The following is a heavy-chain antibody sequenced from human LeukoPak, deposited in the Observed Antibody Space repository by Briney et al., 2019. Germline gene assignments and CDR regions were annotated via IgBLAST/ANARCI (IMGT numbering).Heavy chain of an antibody. CDR1: GYTFTGYY. J-gene: IGHJ4*02. D-gene: IGHD2-15*01. Sequence: ASVKVSCKASGYTFTGYYMHWVRQAPGQGLEWMGWINPNSGGTNYAQKFQGRVTITRDTSINTAYMELSSLRSEDTAVYYCARVDGSPDYWGQGTLVTVSS. CDR3: ARVDGSPDY. CDR2: INPNSGGT. V-gene: IGHV1-2*02.